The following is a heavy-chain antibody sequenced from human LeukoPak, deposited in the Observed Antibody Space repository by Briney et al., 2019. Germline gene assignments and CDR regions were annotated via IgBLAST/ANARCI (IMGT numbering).Heavy chain of an antibody. CDR2: ISSSSTYT. D-gene: IGHD6-19*01. CDR1: GFTFSSYS. J-gene: IGHJ4*02. Sequence: GGSLRLSCAAPGFTFSSYSMNWVRQAPGKGLEWVSYISSSSTYTDYADSVKGRFTISRDNAKNSLYLQINSLRAEDTAVYYCVRLLYNSGWHDFDYWGQGTLVTVSS. V-gene: IGHV3-21*05. CDR3: VRLLYNSGWHDFDY.